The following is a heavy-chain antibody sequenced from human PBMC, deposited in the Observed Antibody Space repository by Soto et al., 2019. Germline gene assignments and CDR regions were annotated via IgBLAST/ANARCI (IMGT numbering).Heavy chain of an antibody. CDR1: GYTFTSYG. CDR2: INPGNGNT. J-gene: IGHJ4*02. D-gene: IGHD3-22*01. CDR3: ARAGYFDSSNYLAY. Sequence: GASVKVSCKASGYTFTSYGRNVVRQAHGRGLEWMGLINPGNGNTKYSQKFQGRVILERDTSACTAYMELSSLRSEATAVYYCARAGYFDSSNYLAYWGLGTLVTVSS. V-gene: IGHV1-3*01.